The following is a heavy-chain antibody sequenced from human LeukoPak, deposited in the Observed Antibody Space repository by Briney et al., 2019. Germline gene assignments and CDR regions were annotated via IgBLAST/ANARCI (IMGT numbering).Heavy chain of an antibody. D-gene: IGHD2-15*01. CDR1: GYTFSNSY. CDR3: VRVSLSPLLPIDY. V-gene: IGHV1-2*02. CDR2: INSNSGDT. J-gene: IGHJ4*02. Sequence: ASVKVSCKASGYTFSNSYIHWVRQAPGQGLEWMGWINSNSGDTNSAQKFQSRVTLTRDTSITTAYMEMSSLSSDDTAVYYCVRVSLSPLLPIDYWGQGTLVTVSS.